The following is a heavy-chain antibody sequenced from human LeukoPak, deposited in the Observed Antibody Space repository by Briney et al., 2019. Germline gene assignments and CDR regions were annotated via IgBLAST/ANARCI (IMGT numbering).Heavy chain of an antibody. Sequence: GGSLRLSCSASGFTFSSYAMHWVRQAPGKGLEYVSAISSNGGSTYYADSVKGRFTISRDNSKNTLYLQMSSLRAEDTAVYYCVKGMEDYDILTGVLDVWGQGITVTVSS. V-gene: IGHV3-64D*06. CDR1: GFTFSSYA. CDR2: ISSNGGST. CDR3: VKGMEDYDILTGVLDV. J-gene: IGHJ6*02. D-gene: IGHD3-9*01.